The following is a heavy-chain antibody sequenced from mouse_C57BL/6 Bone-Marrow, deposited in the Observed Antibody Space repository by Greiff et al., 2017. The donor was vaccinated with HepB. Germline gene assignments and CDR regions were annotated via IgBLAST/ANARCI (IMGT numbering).Heavy chain of an antibody. D-gene: IGHD1-1*01. CDR1: GYAFSSSW. CDR3: ARITTVVAGGY. CDR2: IYPGDGDT. J-gene: IGHJ2*01. V-gene: IGHV1-82*01. Sequence: QVQLKESGPELVKPGASVKISCKASGYAFSSSWMNWVKQRPGKGLEWIGRIYPGDGDTNYNGKFKGKATLTADKSSSTAYMQLSSLTSEDSAVYFCARITTVVAGGYWGQGTTLTVSS.